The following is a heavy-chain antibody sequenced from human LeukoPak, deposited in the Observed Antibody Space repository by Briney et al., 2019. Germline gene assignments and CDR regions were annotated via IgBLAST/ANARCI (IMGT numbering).Heavy chain of an antibody. CDR2: INPNSGGT. CDR3: ARDFSATVGLDV. V-gene: IGHV1-2*06. D-gene: IGHD1-26*01. CDR1: GYTFTGYY. J-gene: IGHJ6*02. Sequence: ASVKVSCKASGYTFTGYYMHWVRQAPGQGLEWMGRINPNSGGTNYAQKFQGRVTMTRDTSISTAYMELSRLRSDDTAVYYCARDFSATVGLDVWGQGTTVTVSS.